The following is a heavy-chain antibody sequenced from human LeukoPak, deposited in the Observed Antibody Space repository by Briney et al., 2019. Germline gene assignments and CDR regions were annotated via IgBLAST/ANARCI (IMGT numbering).Heavy chain of an antibody. J-gene: IGHJ3*02. CDR2: MNPNSGNT. D-gene: IGHD6-13*01. CDR1: GYTFTSYD. CDR3: ARDPSSSWYSWGAFDI. V-gene: IGHV1-8*02. Sequence: ASVKVSCKASGYTFTSYDINWVRQATGQGLEWMGWMNPNSGNTGYAQKFQGRVTMTRDMSTSTVYMELSSLRSEDTAVYYCARDPSSSWYSWGAFDIWGQGTMVTVSS.